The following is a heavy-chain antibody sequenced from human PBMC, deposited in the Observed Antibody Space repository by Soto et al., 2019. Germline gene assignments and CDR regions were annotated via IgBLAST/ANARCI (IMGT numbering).Heavy chain of an antibody. CDR3: ARGPIMFTFGGGVVNPYFDY. J-gene: IGHJ4*02. D-gene: IGHD3-16*02. CDR2: TSDSGST. V-gene: IGHV4-59*01. CDR1: GGSINSYH. Sequence: QVQLQESGPGLVKPSETLSLTCTVSGGSINSYHWSWIRQPPGKGLEWIGCTSDSGSTNYNPSLKSRVNISVDTSKNQFSLKLNSVTAADTAVYHCARGPIMFTFGGGVVNPYFDYWGQGALVTVSS.